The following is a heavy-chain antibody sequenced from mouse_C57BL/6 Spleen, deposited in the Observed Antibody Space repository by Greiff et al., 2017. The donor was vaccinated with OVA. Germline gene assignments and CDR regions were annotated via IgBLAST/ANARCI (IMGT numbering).Heavy chain of an antibody. Sequence: EVKVVESGGGLVQSGRSLRLSCATSGFTFSDFYMEWVRQAPGKGLEWIAASRNKANDYTTEYSASVKGRFIVYRDTSQSILYLQMNALRAEDTAIYYCARDRRYGNYVGAMDYWGQGTSVTVSS. V-gene: IGHV7-1*01. CDR3: ARDRRYGNYVGAMDY. CDR1: GFTFSDFY. D-gene: IGHD2-10*02. J-gene: IGHJ4*01. CDR2: SRNKANDYTT.